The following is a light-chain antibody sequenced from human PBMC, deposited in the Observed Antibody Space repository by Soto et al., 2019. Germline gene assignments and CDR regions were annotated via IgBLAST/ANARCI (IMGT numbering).Light chain of an antibody. V-gene: IGLV2-14*01. CDR2: DVS. Sequence: QSALTQPASGSGSPGQSITISCTGTSSDVGCYNYVSWYQQHPGKAPKLMIYDVSNRPSGFSNRFSGSKSGNTASLTISGLQAEDEADYYCSAYTSSSRVFGGGTQLTVL. CDR1: SSDVGCYNY. CDR3: SAYTSSSRV. J-gene: IGLJ2*01.